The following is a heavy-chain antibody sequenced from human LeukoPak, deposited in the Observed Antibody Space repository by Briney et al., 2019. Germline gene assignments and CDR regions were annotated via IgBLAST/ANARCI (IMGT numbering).Heavy chain of an antibody. CDR2: IRSKANSYAT. V-gene: IGHV3-73*01. CDR1: GFTFSGSA. J-gene: IGHJ6*03. CDR3: TREMATKNFYYYCMDV. Sequence: GGSLRLSCAASGFTFSGSAMHWVRQASGKGLEWVGRIRSKANSYATAYAASVKGSFTISRDDSKNTAYLQMNSLKTEDTAVYYCTREMATKNFYYYCMDVWGKGTTVTVSS. D-gene: IGHD5-24*01.